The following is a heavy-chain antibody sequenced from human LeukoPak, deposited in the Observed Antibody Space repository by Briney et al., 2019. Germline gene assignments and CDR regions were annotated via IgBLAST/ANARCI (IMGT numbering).Heavy chain of an antibody. CDR2: IYTSGST. J-gene: IGHJ4*02. Sequence: SQTLSLTCTVSGGSISSGSYYWSGIRQPAGKGLEWIGRIYTSGSTNYNPSLKSRVTISVDTSKNQFSLKLSSVTAADTAVYYCARVIAAAGEYYFDYWGQGTLVTVSS. CDR3: ARVIAAAGEYYFDY. CDR1: GGSISSGSYY. V-gene: IGHV4-61*02. D-gene: IGHD6-13*01.